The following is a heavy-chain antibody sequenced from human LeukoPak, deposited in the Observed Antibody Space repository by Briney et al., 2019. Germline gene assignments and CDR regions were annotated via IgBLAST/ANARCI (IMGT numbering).Heavy chain of an antibody. D-gene: IGHD5-18*01. CDR1: GGSISSYY. CDR2: IYYSGST. CDR3: ARRVWGAAMVNY. V-gene: IGHV4-59*08. Sequence: SETLSLTCTVSGGSISSYYWSWIRQPPGKGLEWIGYIYYSGSTYYNPSLKSRVTISVDTSKNQFSLKLSSVTAADTAVYYCARRVWGAAMVNYWGQGTLVTVSS. J-gene: IGHJ4*02.